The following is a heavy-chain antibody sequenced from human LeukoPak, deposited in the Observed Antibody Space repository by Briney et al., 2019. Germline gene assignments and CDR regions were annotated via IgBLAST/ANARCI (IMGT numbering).Heavy chain of an antibody. CDR3: ARASDSSSSRYQAFEY. V-gene: IGHV3-7*01. CDR1: GFTFSNYW. D-gene: IGHD2-2*01. Sequence: GGSLRLSCAASGFTFSNYWMSWVRQAPGKGLEWVANIKQDGSEKYYVDSVKGRFTISRDDAKNSLYLQMNSLRAEDTAVYYCARASDSSSSRYQAFEYWGQGTLVTVSS. CDR2: IKQDGSEK. J-gene: IGHJ4*02.